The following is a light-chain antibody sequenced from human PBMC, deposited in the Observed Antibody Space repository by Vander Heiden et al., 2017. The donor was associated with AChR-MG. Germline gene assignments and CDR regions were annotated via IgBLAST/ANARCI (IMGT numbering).Light chain of an antibody. CDR2: DVS. V-gene: IGLV2-14*03. Sequence: QSALTQPASVSGSPGQSIPIPCTGTSSDVGGYGFVSWYQQHPGKAPKLMIFDVSNRPSGVSNRFSGSKSGNTASLTISGLQPEDEADYYCSSFASSSTVVFGGGTKLTVL. CDR1: SSDVGGYGF. CDR3: SSFASSSTVV. J-gene: IGLJ3*02.